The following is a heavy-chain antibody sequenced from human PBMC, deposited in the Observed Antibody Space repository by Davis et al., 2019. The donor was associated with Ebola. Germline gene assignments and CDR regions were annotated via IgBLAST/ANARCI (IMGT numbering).Heavy chain of an antibody. Sequence: PSETLSLTCAVYGGSFSGYYWSWIRQPPGKGLEWIGEINHSGSTNYNPSLMSRVTISVDTSKNQFSLKLSSVTAADTAVYYCARGGILWGWPHDAFDIWGQGTMVTVSS. J-gene: IGHJ3*02. V-gene: IGHV4-34*01. CDR3: ARGGILWGWPHDAFDI. CDR2: INHSGST. D-gene: IGHD2-21*01. CDR1: GGSFSGYY.